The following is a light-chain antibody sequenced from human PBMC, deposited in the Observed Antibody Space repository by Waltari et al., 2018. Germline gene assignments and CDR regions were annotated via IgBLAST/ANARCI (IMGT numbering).Light chain of an antibody. V-gene: IGKV1-27*01. CDR1: QGITNY. CDR2: AAS. J-gene: IGKJ1*01. Sequence: DFQMTQSPSSLSASVGDRVTITCRGSQGITNYLAWYQQRPGKVPKLLIYAASTLQSGVPSRFSGSGSGTDFTLTISSLQPEDVATYYCQKYNAAPWTFGQGTKVEI. CDR3: QKYNAAPWT.